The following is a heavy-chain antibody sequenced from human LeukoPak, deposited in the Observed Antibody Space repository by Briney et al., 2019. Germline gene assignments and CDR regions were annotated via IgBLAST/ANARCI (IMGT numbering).Heavy chain of an antibody. CDR2: INAGNGNT. CDR3: ARDHRYESSGYYYYYGMDV. CDR1: GYTFTSYG. D-gene: IGHD3-22*01. J-gene: IGHJ6*02. V-gene: IGHV1-3*01. Sequence: ASMKVSCKASGYTFTSYGTHWVRQAPGQRLEWMGWINAGNGNTKYSESFQGRVTITRDTYASTVYMELSSLRSEDTAVYYCARDHRYESSGYYYYYGMDVWGQGTTVTVSS.